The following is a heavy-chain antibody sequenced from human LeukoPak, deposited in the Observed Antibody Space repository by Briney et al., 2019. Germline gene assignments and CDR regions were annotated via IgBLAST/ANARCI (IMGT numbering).Heavy chain of an antibody. V-gene: IGHV3-64*01. J-gene: IGHJ4*02. CDR3: ARESAYDILTRPGLYYFDY. CDR2: ISSNGGST. CDR1: GFTFSSYA. D-gene: IGHD3-9*01. Sequence: GGSLRLSCAASGFTFSSYAMHWVRQAPGKGLEYVSAISSNGGSTYYANSVKGRFTISRDNSKNTLYLQMGSLRAEDMAVYYCARESAYDILTRPGLYYFDYWGQGTLVTVSS.